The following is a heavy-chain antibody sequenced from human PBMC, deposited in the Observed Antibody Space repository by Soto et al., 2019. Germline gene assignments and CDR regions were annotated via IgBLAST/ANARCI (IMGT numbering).Heavy chain of an antibody. Sequence: QLQLQESGPGLVKPSETLSLTCTVSGGSISSSSYYWGWIRQPPGKGLEWIGSIYYSGSTYYNPSLKSRVTISVDTSKNQFSLKLSSVTAADTAVYYCARHFGQVGVLMVYAPSPVDYWGQGTLVTVSS. CDR1: GGSISSSSYY. CDR3: ARHFGQVGVLMVYAPSPVDY. CDR2: IYYSGST. D-gene: IGHD2-8*01. J-gene: IGHJ4*02. V-gene: IGHV4-39*01.